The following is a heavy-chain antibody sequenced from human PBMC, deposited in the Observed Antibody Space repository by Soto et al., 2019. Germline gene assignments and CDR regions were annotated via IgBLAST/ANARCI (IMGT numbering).Heavy chain of an antibody. CDR2: ISSSGSTI. J-gene: IGHJ6*02. CDR3: ARGGTSGGSYPGYYYYGMDV. D-gene: IGHD1-26*01. Sequence: GGSLRLSCAASGFTFSSYEMNWVRQAPGKGLEWVSYISSSGSTIYYADSVKGRFTISRDNAKNSLYLQMNSLRAEDTAVYYCARGGTSGGSYPGYYYYGMDVWGQGTTVTVSS. V-gene: IGHV3-48*03. CDR1: GFTFSSYE.